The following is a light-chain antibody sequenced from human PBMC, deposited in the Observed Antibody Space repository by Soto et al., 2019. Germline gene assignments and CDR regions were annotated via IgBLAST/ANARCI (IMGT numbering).Light chain of an antibody. V-gene: IGKV3-15*01. CDR2: AAS. J-gene: IGKJ2*01. Sequence: EIVMTQSPATLSVSPGERVTLSCRASQSVTSNLAWYQQKPGQAPRLRIYAASTRATGIPARFSGSGSGTEFTLAIRSLQSVDFAVYYCQQYIDWPPTFTVGQGTKLEIK. CDR3: QQYIDWPPTFT. CDR1: QSVTSN.